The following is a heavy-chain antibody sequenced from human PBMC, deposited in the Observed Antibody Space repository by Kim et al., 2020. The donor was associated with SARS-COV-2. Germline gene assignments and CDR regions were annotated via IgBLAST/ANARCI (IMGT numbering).Heavy chain of an antibody. CDR2: ISSSGSTI. V-gene: IGHV3-48*03. Sequence: GGSLRLSCAASGFTFSSYEMNWVRQAPGKGLEWVSYISSSGSTIYYADSVKGRFTISRDNAKNSLYLQMNSLRAEDTAVYYCARMINYYDSSGYYQYYYYYGMDVWGQGTTVTVSS. D-gene: IGHD3-22*01. CDR1: GFTFSSYE. CDR3: ARMINYYDSSGYYQYYYYYGMDV. J-gene: IGHJ6*02.